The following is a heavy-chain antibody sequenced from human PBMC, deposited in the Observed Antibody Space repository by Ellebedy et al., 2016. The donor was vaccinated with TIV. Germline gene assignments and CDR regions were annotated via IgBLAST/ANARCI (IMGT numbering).Heavy chain of an antibody. Sequence: GGSLRLSCAASGFTFRSYWMTWVRQAPGKGLEWVAKIRQEGDEIYYVESVKGRFTISRDNAKNSLFLQMNSLRVKDTAVYYCARRASYGDYAVQVNPWFDPWGQGTLVTVSS. D-gene: IGHD4-17*01. CDR3: ARRASYGDYAVQVNPWFDP. CDR1: GFTFRSYW. J-gene: IGHJ5*02. CDR2: IRQEGDEI. V-gene: IGHV3-7*01.